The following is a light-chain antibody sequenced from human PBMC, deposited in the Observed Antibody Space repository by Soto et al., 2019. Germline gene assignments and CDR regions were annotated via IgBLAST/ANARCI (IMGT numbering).Light chain of an antibody. J-gene: IGKJ3*01. V-gene: IGKV3D-20*02. Sequence: DRATLSCRASESVGSTYVSWYQQNPGQAPSLPIYASSNKATVISDRFSGSGSGTDFTLVISSLEPEDFAVYYCQQRSNWPLTFGPGTKVDIK. CDR3: QQRSNWPLT. CDR1: ESVGSTY. CDR2: ASS.